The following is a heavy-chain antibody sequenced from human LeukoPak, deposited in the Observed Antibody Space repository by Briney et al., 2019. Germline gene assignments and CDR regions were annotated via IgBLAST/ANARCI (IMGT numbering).Heavy chain of an antibody. J-gene: IGHJ3*02. CDR3: ARSYYKGAFDI. CDR2: IYYSGST. V-gene: IGHV4-59*01. D-gene: IGHD3-10*01. Sequence: SETLSLTCTVSGGSISSYYWSWIRQPPGKGLEWIGYIYYSGSTNYNPSLKSRVTISVDTPKNQFSLKLSSVTAADTAVYYCARSYYKGAFDIWGQGTMVTVSS. CDR1: GGSISSYY.